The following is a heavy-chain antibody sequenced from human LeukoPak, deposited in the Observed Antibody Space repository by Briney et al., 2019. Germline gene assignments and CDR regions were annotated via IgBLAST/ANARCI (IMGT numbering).Heavy chain of an antibody. V-gene: IGHV4-30-4*07. D-gene: IGHD3-22*01. J-gene: IGHJ4*02. Sequence: SETLSLTCAVSGGSISSGGYSWSWIRQPPGKGLEWIGYIYYSGSTYYNPSLKSRVTISVDTSKNQFSLKLSSVTAADTAVYYCAADYYDSSGIDYWGQGTLVTVSS. CDR3: AADYYDSSGIDY. CDR1: GGSISSGGYS. CDR2: IYYSGST.